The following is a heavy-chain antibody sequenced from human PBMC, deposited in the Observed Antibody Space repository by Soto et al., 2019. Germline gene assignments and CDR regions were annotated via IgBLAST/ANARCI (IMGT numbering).Heavy chain of an antibody. J-gene: IGHJ5*02. Sequence: QVQLVQSGAEVKKPGASVKVYCKASGYTFTNYGITWVRQAPGQGLEWMGWISTHNGNTKYAQNLQGRVTMTTDTSTTTAYMGLRSLRFDDTAVYYCARDLDCSSTGCYAAWFDPWGQGTLVTVSS. V-gene: IGHV1-18*01. CDR3: ARDLDCSSTGCYAAWFDP. D-gene: IGHD2-2*01. CDR2: ISTHNGNT. CDR1: GYTFTNYG.